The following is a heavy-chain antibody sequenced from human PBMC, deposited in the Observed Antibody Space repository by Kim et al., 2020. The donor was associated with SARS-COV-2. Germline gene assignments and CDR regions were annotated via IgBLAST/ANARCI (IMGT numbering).Heavy chain of an antibody. D-gene: IGHD3-3*01. CDR1: GFTFSSYA. CDR3: AKRESTYYDFWSGYSFDY. Sequence: GGSLRLSCAASGFTFSSYAMSWVRQAPGKGLEWVSAISGSGGSTYYADSVKGRFTISRDNSKNTLYLQMNSLRAEDTAVYYCAKRESTYYDFWSGYSFDYWGQGTLVTVSS. J-gene: IGHJ4*02. V-gene: IGHV3-23*01. CDR2: ISGSGGST.